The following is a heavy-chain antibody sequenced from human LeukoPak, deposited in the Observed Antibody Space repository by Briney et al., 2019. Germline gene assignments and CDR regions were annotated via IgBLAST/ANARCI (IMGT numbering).Heavy chain of an antibody. CDR1: GGSISSSNW. D-gene: IGHD3-10*01. CDR2: IYHSGST. CDR3: ARVWFGELLYQPDAFDI. Sequence: SGTLSLTCAVSGGSISSSNWWSWVRQPPGKGLEWIGEIYHSGSTNYNPSLKSRVTISVDKSKNQFSLKLSSVTAADTAVYYCARVWFGELLYQPDAFDIWGQGTMVTVSS. V-gene: IGHV4-4*02. J-gene: IGHJ3*02.